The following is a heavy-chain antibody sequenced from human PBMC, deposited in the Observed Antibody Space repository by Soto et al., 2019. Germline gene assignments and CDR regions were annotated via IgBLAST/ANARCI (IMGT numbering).Heavy chain of an antibody. Sequence: ASDTLSLTCTVSGGSIKNYFWSWIRQSPGKGLEWMGYVYSTGSTHYNPSLKSRLTMSVDTSKSHFSLRLTSVTTADTATYYCARADRFGVSIRSLDLWGQGVLVTVSS. V-gene: IGHV4-59*01. D-gene: IGHD2-8*01. CDR1: GGSIKNYF. J-gene: IGHJ4*02. CDR3: ARADRFGVSIRSLDL. CDR2: VYSTGST.